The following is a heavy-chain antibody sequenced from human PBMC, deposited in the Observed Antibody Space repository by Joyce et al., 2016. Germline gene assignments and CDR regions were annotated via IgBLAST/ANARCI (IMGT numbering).Heavy chain of an antibody. CDR2: VNCNTGTT. J-gene: IGHJ5*02. CDR3: ARDYGGFVRHFDA. Sequence: QVQLVQSGTDVKKPGASVKISCQASGYTFSSFYMHWVRQAPGPGLEWMGVVNCNTGTTTYAQKFQGRVTMTRDTSTATLYMELRSLRSEDTAMYYCARDYGGFVRHFDAWGQGTLITVSS. D-gene: IGHD3-9*01. V-gene: IGHV1-46*01. CDR1: GYTFSSFY.